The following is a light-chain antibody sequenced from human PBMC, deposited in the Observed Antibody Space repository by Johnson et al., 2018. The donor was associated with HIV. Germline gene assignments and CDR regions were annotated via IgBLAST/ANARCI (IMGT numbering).Light chain of an antibody. CDR2: ENN. V-gene: IGLV1-51*02. CDR3: GTWDSSLSAGNV. CDR1: RSNIGNNY. Sequence: QSVLSQPPSVSAAPGQKVTISCSGSRSNIGNNYVSWYQQLPGTAPKLLIYENNKRPSGIPDRFSGSKSGTSATLDITGLQTGDEADYYCGTWDSSLSAGNVFGTGTKVTVL. J-gene: IGLJ1*01.